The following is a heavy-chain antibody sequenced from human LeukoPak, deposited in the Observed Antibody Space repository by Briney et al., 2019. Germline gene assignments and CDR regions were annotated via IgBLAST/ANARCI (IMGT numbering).Heavy chain of an antibody. CDR3: ARAYSYYYYGMDV. V-gene: IGHV4-59*08. CDR1: GGSISSYY. Sequence: SETLSLTCTVSGGSISSYYWSWIRQPPGKGLEWIGYIYYSGSTNYSPSLKSRVTISVDTSKNQFSLKLSSVTAADTAVYYCARAYSYYYYGMDVWGQGTTVTVSS. J-gene: IGHJ6*02. D-gene: IGHD3-16*01. CDR2: IYYSGST.